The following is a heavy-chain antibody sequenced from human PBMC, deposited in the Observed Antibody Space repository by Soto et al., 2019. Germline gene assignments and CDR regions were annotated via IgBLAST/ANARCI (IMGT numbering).Heavy chain of an antibody. J-gene: IGHJ5*02. CDR2: ISYDGNNK. CDR3: EKDARHCTRGVCLHNWVDP. V-gene: IGHV3-30*18. CDR1: GFTFSSYG. D-gene: IGHD2-8*02. Sequence: QVQLVESGGGVVQPGRSLRLSCAASGFTFSSYGMHWVRQAPGKGLEWVAVISYDGNNKYYGDSVKGRFTISRDDSQNTVFLEMNSLRDEDTAVYSCEKDARHCTRGVCLHNWVDPWGQGTLVTVSS.